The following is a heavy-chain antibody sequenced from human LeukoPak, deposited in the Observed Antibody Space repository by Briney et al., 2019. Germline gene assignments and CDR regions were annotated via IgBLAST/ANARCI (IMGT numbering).Heavy chain of an antibody. D-gene: IGHD5-24*01. Sequence: PSETLSLTCTVSGGSISSSSYYWGWIRRPPGKGLEWIGSIYYSGSTNYNPSLKSRVTISVDTSKNQFSLKLSSVTAADTAVYYCARGRIPSTRRHPMGHRDGYNFDYWGQGTLVTVSP. CDR2: IYYSGST. CDR3: ARGRIPSTRRHPMGHRDGYNFDY. CDR1: GGSISSSSYY. V-gene: IGHV4-39*07. J-gene: IGHJ4*02.